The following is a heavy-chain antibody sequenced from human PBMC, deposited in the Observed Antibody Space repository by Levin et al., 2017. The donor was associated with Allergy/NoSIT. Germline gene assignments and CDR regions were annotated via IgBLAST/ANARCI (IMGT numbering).Heavy chain of an antibody. D-gene: IGHD2-2*01. J-gene: IGHJ5*02. Sequence: NASETLSLTCTVSGGSISSYYWSWIRQPPGKGLEWIGYIYYSGSTNYNPSLKSRVTISVDTSKNQFSLKLSSVTAADTAVYYCAREYRLEAYQIHHWFDPWGQGTLVSVSS. CDR1: GGSISSYY. CDR2: IYYSGST. CDR3: AREYRLEAYQIHHWFDP. V-gene: IGHV4-59*01.